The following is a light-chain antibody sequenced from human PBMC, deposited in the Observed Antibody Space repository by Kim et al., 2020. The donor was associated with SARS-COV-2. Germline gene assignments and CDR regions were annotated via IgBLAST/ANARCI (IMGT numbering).Light chain of an antibody. CDR3: AAWDDSLNGVV. V-gene: IGLV1-44*01. CDR2: STN. J-gene: IGLJ2*01. Sequence: GQRVTISCSGSDSNIGSNTVNWYQHRPGMAPKLLIYSTNQRPSGVPDRFSGSKSGTSASLAISGLQSEDEADYYCAAWDDSLNGVVFGGGTQLTVL. CDR1: DSNIGSNT.